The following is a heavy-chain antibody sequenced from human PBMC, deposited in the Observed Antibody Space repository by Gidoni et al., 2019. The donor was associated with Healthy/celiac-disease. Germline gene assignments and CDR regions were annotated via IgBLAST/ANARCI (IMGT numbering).Heavy chain of an antibody. CDR2: ISWNSGSI. CDR3: AKEPYSSSWTEGYFDL. V-gene: IGHV3-9*01. D-gene: IGHD6-13*01. J-gene: IGHJ2*01. CDR1: GFTFDDYA. Sequence: VQLVGSGGGLVQPGRSLRLSCAASGFTFDDYAMHWVRQAPGKGLEWVSGISWNSGSIGYADSVKGRFTISRDNAKNSLYLQMNSLRAEDTALYYCAKEPYSSSWTEGYFDLWGRGTLVTVSS.